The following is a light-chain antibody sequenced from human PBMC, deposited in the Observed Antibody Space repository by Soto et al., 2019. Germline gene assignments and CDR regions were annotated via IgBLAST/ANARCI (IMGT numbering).Light chain of an antibody. Sequence: QSVLTQSPSASASLGASVKLTCTLSSGHSSYAIAWHQQQPEKGPLYLKKLNSDGSHSKGDGIPDRFSGSSSGAERYLTISSLQSEDEADYYCQTWGTGIHYVFGTGTKLTVL. CDR1: SGHSSYA. CDR2: LNSDGSH. V-gene: IGLV4-69*01. J-gene: IGLJ1*01. CDR3: QTWGTGIHYV.